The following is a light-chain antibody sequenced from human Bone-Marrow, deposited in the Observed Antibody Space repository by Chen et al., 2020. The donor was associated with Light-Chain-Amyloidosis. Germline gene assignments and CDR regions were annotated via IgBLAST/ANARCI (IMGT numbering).Light chain of an antibody. V-gene: IGLV6-57*01. CDR2: EDD. Sequence: NFMLTQPHSGSESPGNTVILSCTRSSGSIATNYVQWYQQRTGSSPTTVLYEDDQRPSGVPDRFSGYIDRSSNSAYLTLSGLKTEDEADYYCQSDQGSSQGVFGGGTKLTVL. CDR1: SGSIATNY. CDR3: QSDQGSSQGV. J-gene: IGLJ3*02.